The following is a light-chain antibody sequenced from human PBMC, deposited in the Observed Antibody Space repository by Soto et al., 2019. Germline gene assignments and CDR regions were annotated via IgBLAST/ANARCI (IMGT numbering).Light chain of an antibody. V-gene: IGKV1-39*01. CDR1: QSINTY. Sequence: DIQMTQSPSSLSASVGDRVTITCRASQSINTYLNWYQQRPGKAPKRLIHAASSLQSGVPSRFSGSGSGTDFTLTISSLQTEESATYYCQQRYNSHRFFGQGTKVEIK. CDR3: QQRYNSHRF. J-gene: IGKJ2*01. CDR2: AAS.